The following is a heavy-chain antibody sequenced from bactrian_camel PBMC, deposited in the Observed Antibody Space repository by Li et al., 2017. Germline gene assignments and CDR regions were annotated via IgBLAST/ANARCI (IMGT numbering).Heavy chain of an antibody. V-gene: IGHV3S53*01. Sequence: VQLVESGGGSVQPGGSLTLSCVASRFTASTGCMGWFRQPAGKEREPVATIDSDYSTTYANSVKGRFTISKDNAKNTVSLEMTSLTPEDTAVYYCAADPAEETSGEWCFIRQNYNFGQGTQVTV. D-gene: IGHD3*01. J-gene: IGHJ4*01. CDR1: RFTASTGC. CDR2: IDSDYST.